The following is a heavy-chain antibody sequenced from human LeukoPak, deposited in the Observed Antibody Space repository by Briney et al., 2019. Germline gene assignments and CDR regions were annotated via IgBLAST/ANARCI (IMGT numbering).Heavy chain of an antibody. CDR2: IKQDGSEK. CDR3: ARGYVELLLYWFNP. J-gene: IGHJ5*02. Sequence: GGSLRLSCAASGFTFSSYCMSWVRQAPGEGLEWVANIKQDGSEKYYVDSAKGRFTISRDNAKNSLYLQMNGLRAEDTAVYYCARGYVELLLYWFNPCGQEALVTVAS. D-gene: IGHD3-3*01. CDR1: GFTFSSYC. V-gene: IGHV3-7*01.